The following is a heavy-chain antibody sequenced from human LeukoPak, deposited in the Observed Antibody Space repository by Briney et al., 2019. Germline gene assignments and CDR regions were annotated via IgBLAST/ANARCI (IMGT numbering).Heavy chain of an antibody. V-gene: IGHV4-61*02. Sequence: SQTLSLTCTVSGGSISSGSYYWSWIRQPAGKGLEWIGRIYTSGSTNYNPSLKSRVTISVATSKNQLSLKLSSVTAADTAVYYCARDPSIAVAGTGFDYWGQGTLVTVSS. CDR3: ARDPSIAVAGTGFDY. J-gene: IGHJ4*02. D-gene: IGHD6-19*01. CDR2: IYTSGST. CDR1: GGSISSGSYY.